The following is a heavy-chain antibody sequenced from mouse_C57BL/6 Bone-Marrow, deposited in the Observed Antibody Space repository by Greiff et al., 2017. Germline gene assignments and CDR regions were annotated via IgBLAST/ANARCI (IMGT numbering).Heavy chain of an antibody. J-gene: IGHJ1*03. D-gene: IGHD1-1*01. CDR2: IRLKSDNYAT. CDR1: GFTFSNYW. V-gene: IGHV6-3*01. Sequence: EVKLMESGGGLVQPGGSMKLSCVASGFTFSNYWMNWVRQSPEKGLEWVAQIRLKSDNYATHYAESVKGRFTISRDDSKSSVYLQMNNLRAEDTGIYYCTETTVVHTYFDVWGTGTTVTVSS. CDR3: TETTVVHTYFDV.